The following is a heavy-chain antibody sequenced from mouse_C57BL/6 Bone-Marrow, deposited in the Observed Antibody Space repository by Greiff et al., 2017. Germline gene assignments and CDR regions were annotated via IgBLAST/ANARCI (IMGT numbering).Heavy chain of an antibody. D-gene: IGHD2-2*01. V-gene: IGHV1-75*01. CDR2: LFPGSGST. J-gene: IGHJ2*01. CDR1: GYTFTDYY. CDR3: ARRLLWLRRYYFDY. Sequence: QVQLQQSGPELVKPGASVKISCKASGYTFTDYYINWVKQRPGQGLEWIGWLFPGSGSTYYNEKFKGKATLTVDKSSSTAYMLLSSLTSEDSAVYFCARRLLWLRRYYFDYWGQGTTLTVSS.